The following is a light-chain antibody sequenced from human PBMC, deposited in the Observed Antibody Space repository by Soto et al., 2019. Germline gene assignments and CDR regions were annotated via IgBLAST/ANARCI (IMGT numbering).Light chain of an antibody. CDR1: QNVSSSY. CDR3: QQYGSSPPVYT. CDR2: GAS. V-gene: IGKV3-20*01. Sequence: EIVLTQSPGTLSLSPGERAILSCRASQNVSSSYLAWYQQKPGQAPRLLIYGASSRATGIPDRFSGSGSGTDFTLTISRLEPEDFAVYYCQQYGSSPPVYTFGQGTKLEIK. J-gene: IGKJ2*01.